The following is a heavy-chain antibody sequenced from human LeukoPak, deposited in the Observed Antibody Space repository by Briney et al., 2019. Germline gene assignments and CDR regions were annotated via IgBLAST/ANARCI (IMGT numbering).Heavy chain of an antibody. CDR2: ISYDGSNK. J-gene: IGHJ4*02. V-gene: IGHV3-30-3*01. CDR1: GFTFSSYA. Sequence: GGSLRLSCAASGFTFSSYAMHRVRQAPGKGLEWVAVISYDGSNKYYADSVKGRFTISRDNSKNTLYLQMNSLRAEDTAVYYCARCDYFDYWGQGTLVTVSP. CDR3: ARCDYFDY.